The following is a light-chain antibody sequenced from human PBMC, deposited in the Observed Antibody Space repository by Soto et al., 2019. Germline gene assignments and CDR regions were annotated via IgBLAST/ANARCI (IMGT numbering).Light chain of an antibody. CDR3: QQHANWPLT. V-gene: IGKV3-11*01. CDR2: EAS. CDR1: QSVGNN. J-gene: IGKJ4*01. Sequence: EIVFTQSPSTLSFSPGERATLSCRASQSVGNNLAWYQQKPGQAPGLLIYEASTRATGIPARFSGSGSGTDFTLTISSLEPEDFAVYYCQQHANWPLTFGGGTKVDIK.